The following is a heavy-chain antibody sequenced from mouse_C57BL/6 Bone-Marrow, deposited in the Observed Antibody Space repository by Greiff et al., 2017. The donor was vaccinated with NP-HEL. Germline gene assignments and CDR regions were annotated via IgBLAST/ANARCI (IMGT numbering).Heavy chain of an antibody. V-gene: IGHV1-81*01. Sequence: QVQLQQSGAELARPGASVKLSCKASGYTFTSYGISWVKQRTGQGLEWIGEIYPRGGNTYYNEKFKGKATLTADKSSSTAYMELRSLTSEDSAVYFCARGPYFSYYGGQGTTLTVSS. J-gene: IGHJ2*01. CDR1: GYTFTSYG. D-gene: IGHD2-12*01. CDR3: ARGPYFSYY. CDR2: IYPRGGNT.